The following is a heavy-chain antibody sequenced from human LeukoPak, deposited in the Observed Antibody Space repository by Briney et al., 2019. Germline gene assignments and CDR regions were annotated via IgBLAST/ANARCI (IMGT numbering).Heavy chain of an antibody. CDR1: GFTFSSYS. Sequence: PGGSLRLSCAVSGFTFSSYSMNWVRQAPGKGLEWVSSISSSSSYIYYADSVKGRFTISRDNAKNSLYLQMNSLRAEDTAVYYCARDARPRITIFGVVIIRTPFDYWGQGTLVTVSS. J-gene: IGHJ4*02. CDR3: ARDARPRITIFGVVIIRTPFDY. V-gene: IGHV3-21*01. D-gene: IGHD3-3*01. CDR2: ISSSSSYI.